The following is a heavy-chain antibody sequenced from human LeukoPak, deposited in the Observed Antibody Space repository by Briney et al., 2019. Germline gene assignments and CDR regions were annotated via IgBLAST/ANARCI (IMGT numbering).Heavy chain of an antibody. CDR3: ARTTEGYCRSTSCYGFYYSYYMDV. J-gene: IGHJ6*03. CDR2: IYYTGST. Sequence: SETLSLTCTVSGGSINGYYWSWIRQSPGKGLESLGYIYYTGSTNYNPSLKSRVTMSVDTSRNQFFLRLSSVTAADTAVYYCARTTEGYCRSTSCYGFYYSYYMDVWGKGTTVTISS. D-gene: IGHD2-2*01. CDR1: GGSINGYY. V-gene: IGHV4-59*01.